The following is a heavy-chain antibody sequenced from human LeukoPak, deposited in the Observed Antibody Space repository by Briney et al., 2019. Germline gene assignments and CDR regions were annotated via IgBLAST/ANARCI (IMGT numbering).Heavy chain of an antibody. CDR2: ISGSGGRT. V-gene: IGHV3-23*01. Sequence: GGSLRLSCAASGFTFSSYGMSWVRQAPGKGLEWVSVISGSGGRTYYADSVKGRFTISRDISKNTLYLQMNSLRAEDTAVYYCARVLSGRGSLYDYYYYMDVWGKGTTVTISS. D-gene: IGHD3-10*01. CDR3: ARVLSGRGSLYDYYYYMDV. J-gene: IGHJ6*03. CDR1: GFTFSSYG.